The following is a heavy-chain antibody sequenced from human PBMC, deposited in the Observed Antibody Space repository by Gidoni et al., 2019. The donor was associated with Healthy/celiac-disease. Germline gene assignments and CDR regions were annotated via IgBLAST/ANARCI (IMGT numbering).Heavy chain of an antibody. CDR3: ARQFSGPFGVTVTTRWFDP. D-gene: IGHD4-17*01. J-gene: IGHJ5*02. CDR2: IDPSDSYT. Sequence: EVQLVQSGAEVKKPGESLRISCKSSGYSFTSYWISWVRQMPGKGLEWMGRIDPSDSYTNYSPSFQGHVTISADKSISTAYLQWSSLKASDTAMYYCARQFSGPFGVTVTTRWFDPWGQGTLVTVSS. V-gene: IGHV5-10-1*01. CDR1: GYSFTSYW.